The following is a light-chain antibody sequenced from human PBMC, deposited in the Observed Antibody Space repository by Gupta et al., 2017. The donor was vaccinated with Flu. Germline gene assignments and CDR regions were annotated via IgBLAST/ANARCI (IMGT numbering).Light chain of an antibody. CDR1: NSNIATYA. CDR3: DTWYSGLSAVL. CDR2: DND. J-gene: IGLJ2*01. V-gene: IGLV1-51*01. Sequence: QSVLTQPTSVSAAPGQRVTISCSGGNSNIATYAVTWYQQVAGTAPKLVIYDNDKRPSGIPDRFSGSKSGTSATLAITGLQWGDEADYYCDTWYSGLSAVLFGGGTKLTV.